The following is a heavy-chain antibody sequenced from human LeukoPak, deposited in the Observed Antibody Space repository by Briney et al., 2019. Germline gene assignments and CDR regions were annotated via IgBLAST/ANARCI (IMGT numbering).Heavy chain of an antibody. Sequence: GGSLRLSCAASGFTLSGYEMNWVRQAPGKGLEWVSYISGSGIVIYYAESVKGRFTISRDSAKNSLYLQMNNLRAEDTAVYYCARDSNYDILTGLDAFDIWGQGTMVTVSS. J-gene: IGHJ3*02. D-gene: IGHD3-9*01. V-gene: IGHV3-48*03. CDR1: GFTLSGYE. CDR3: ARDSNYDILTGLDAFDI. CDR2: ISGSGIVI.